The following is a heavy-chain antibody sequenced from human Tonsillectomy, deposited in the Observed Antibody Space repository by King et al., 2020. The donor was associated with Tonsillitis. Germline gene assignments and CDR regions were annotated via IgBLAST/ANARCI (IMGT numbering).Heavy chain of an antibody. D-gene: IGHD3-16*01. Sequence: EVQLVESGGGLVQPGGSLRLSCAASGFTFSSYWMSWVRQAPGKGLEWVANIKQDGSEKYYVDSVKGRFTISRDNAKNSLYLQMNSLRAEDTAVYYCARGLGAGYYDGTFWAGGMDVWGQRTTVTVSS. CDR1: GFTFSSYW. J-gene: IGHJ6*02. CDR3: ARGLGAGYYDGTFWAGGMDV. CDR2: IKQDGSEK. V-gene: IGHV3-7*01.